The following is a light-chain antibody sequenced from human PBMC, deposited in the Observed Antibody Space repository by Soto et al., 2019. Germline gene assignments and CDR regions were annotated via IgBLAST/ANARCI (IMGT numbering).Light chain of an antibody. V-gene: IGKV3-11*01. CDR2: DAS. CDR1: QGIRNY. CDR3: QQRSNWPA. J-gene: IGKJ1*01. Sequence: EVVLTQSPATLSLSPGERATLSCRASQGIRNYLAWYQQKPGQAPRLLIYDASNRATGIPARFSGSGSGTDFTLTFSSLEPEDFAVYYCQQRSNWPAFGQGTKVDIK.